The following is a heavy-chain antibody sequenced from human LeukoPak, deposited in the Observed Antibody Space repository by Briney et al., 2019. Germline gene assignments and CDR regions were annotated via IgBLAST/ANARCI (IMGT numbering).Heavy chain of an antibody. V-gene: IGHV4-34*01. CDR2: INHSGST. CDR3: ARGGIAVAGTSFDY. J-gene: IGHJ4*02. D-gene: IGHD6-19*01. Sequence: SETVSLTCAVYGGSFSGYYWSWIRQPPGKGLEWIGEINHSGSTNYNPSLKSRVTISVDTSKNQFSLKLSSVTAADTAVYYCARGGIAVAGTSFDYWGQGTLVTVSS. CDR1: GGSFSGYY.